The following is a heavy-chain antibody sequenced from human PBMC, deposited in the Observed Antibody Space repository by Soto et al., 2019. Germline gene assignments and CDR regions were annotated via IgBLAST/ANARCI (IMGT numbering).Heavy chain of an antibody. CDR2: ISGSGSNK. CDR3: ARDALEWENTQYYFDY. Sequence: GGSLRLSCAASGFTFSDFFMGWVRQAPGKGLEWIAYISGSGSNKYYADSVKGRFTISRDNSKNTLYLQMNSLRAEDTAVYYCARDALEWENTQYYFDYWGQGTLVTVSS. D-gene: IGHD3-3*01. CDR1: GFTFSDFF. J-gene: IGHJ4*02. V-gene: IGHV3-11*04.